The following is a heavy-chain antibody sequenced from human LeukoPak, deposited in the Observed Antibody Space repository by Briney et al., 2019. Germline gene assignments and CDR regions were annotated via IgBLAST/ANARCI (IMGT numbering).Heavy chain of an antibody. CDR3: ARDRRPLDY. V-gene: IGHV3-7*01. CDR2: LKQDGSEK. J-gene: IGHJ4*02. CDR1: GFTFSNYW. Sequence: GGSLRLSCSTSGFTFSNYWMSWVPQAPGKGREWVANLKQDGSEKYYVDSVKGRFTMSRDNAKDSLYLQMNRLRAEDTAVYYCARDRRPLDYWGQGTLVTVSS.